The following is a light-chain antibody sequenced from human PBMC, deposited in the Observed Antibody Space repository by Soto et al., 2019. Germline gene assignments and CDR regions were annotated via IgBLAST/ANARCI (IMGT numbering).Light chain of an antibody. CDR2: DVR. Sequence: QSALTQPASVSGSPGQSITISCTGTSSDVGGYNSVSWYQHHPGKAPKLMVYDVRDRPSGVSNRFSGSKSGNTASLTISGLQAEDEADYYCTSYTGGNTFVFGGGTKLTVL. CDR1: SSDVGGYNS. J-gene: IGLJ2*01. V-gene: IGLV2-14*01. CDR3: TSYTGGNTFV.